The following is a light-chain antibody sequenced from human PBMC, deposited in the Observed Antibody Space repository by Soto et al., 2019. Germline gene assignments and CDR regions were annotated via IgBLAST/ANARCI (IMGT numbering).Light chain of an antibody. CDR2: AAS. J-gene: IGKJ3*01. V-gene: IGKV1-27*01. CDR1: QGISNY. Sequence: DIQMTQSPSSLSASVGDRVTITCRASQGISNYLAWYQQKPGKVPKLLIYAASTLQSGVPSRFSGSGSGTDFTLTISSLQPEDVATYYCQKYNSAPEKFTFGPGTKVDIK. CDR3: QKYNSAPEKFT.